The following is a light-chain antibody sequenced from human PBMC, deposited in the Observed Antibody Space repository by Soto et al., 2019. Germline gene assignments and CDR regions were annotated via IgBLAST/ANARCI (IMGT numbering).Light chain of an antibody. CDR1: SSDVGGYNY. CDR2: DVT. CDR3: SSYTSSSTRVV. J-gene: IGLJ3*02. Sequence: QSALTQPASVSGSPGQSITISCTGTSSDVGGYNYVSWYQQHPGKAPKLMIYDVTNRPSGVSDRFSGSKSGNTASLTISGLQVEDEAEYYCSSYTSSSTRVVFGGGTKVTVL. V-gene: IGLV2-14*03.